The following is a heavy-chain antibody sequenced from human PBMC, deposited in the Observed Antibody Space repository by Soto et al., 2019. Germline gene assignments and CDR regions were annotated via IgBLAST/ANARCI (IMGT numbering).Heavy chain of an antibody. V-gene: IGHV3-30*02. Sequence: GGSLRLSCAVSGIIFTGYGMHWVRQAPGKGLEWVAVIRYDGSNIYYADSVKGRFTISRDNSKNTLYLQMNSLRAEDTAVYYCAKDEYSSSGAHDYWGQGTLVTVSS. CDR2: IRYDGSNI. CDR1: GIIFTGYG. D-gene: IGHD6-6*01. CDR3: AKDEYSSSGAHDY. J-gene: IGHJ4*02.